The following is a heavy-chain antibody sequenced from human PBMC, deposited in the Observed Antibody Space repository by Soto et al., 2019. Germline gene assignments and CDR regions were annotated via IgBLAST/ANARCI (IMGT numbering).Heavy chain of an antibody. J-gene: IGHJ4*02. CDR2: IYYSGST. CDR1: GGSISSYY. V-gene: IGHV4-59*01. Sequence: PSGTLSLTCTVSGGSISSYYWSWIRQPPGKGLEWIGYIYYSGSTNYNPSLKSRVTISVDTSKNQFPLKLSSVTAADTAVYYCARDKITGLFDYWGQGTLVTVSS. D-gene: IGHD2-8*02. CDR3: ARDKITGLFDY.